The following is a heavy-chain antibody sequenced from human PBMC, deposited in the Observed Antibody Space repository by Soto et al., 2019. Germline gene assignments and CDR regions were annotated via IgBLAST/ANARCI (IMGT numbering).Heavy chain of an antibody. V-gene: IGHV3-7*01. J-gene: IGHJ6*03. CDR3: ARRDIPGVQVYYYYYMDV. D-gene: IGHD2-15*01. Sequence: EVQLVESGGGLVQPGGSLRLSCAASGFTFSSYWMSWVRQAPGKGLEWVANIKQDGSEKYYVDSVKGRFTISRDNAKNSLYLQMNSLRAEDTAVYYCARRDIPGVQVYYYYYMDVWGKGTTVTVSS. CDR1: GFTFSSYW. CDR2: IKQDGSEK.